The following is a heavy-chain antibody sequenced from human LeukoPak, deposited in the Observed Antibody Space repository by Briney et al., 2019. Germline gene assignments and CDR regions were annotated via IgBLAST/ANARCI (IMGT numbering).Heavy chain of an antibody. CDR3: ARARVPYYYDSPDY. Sequence: PGGSLRLSCAASGFTFSSYWMHWVRQAPGKGLVRVSRTNTDGSSTSYADSVKGRFTISRDNARNTLYLQMNSLRAEDTAVYYCARARVPYYYDSPDYWGQGTLVTVSS. J-gene: IGHJ4*02. V-gene: IGHV3-74*01. D-gene: IGHD3-22*01. CDR1: GFTFSSYW. CDR2: TNTDGSST.